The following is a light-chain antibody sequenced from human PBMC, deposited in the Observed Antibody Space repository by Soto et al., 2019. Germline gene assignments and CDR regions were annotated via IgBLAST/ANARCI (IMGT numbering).Light chain of an antibody. CDR1: SGHSNYA. CDR2: LNSDGSH. V-gene: IGLV4-69*01. Sequence: QSVLTQSPSASASLGASVKLTCTLSSGHSNYAIAWHQQQPEKGPRYLMKLNSDGSHSKGDGIPDRFSGTSSGAERYLTISSLQSEDEADYYCQTCGTGIQVFGGGTKLTVL. CDR3: QTCGTGIQV. J-gene: IGLJ3*02.